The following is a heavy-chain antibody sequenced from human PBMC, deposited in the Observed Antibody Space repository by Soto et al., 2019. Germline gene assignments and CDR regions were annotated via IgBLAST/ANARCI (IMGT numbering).Heavy chain of an antibody. J-gene: IGHJ6*02. V-gene: IGHV1-69*01. CDR1: GGTFSTHA. D-gene: IGHD3-3*01. Sequence: QVQLVQSGAEVKKPGSSVKVSCKASGGTFSTHAISWVRQAPGQGLEWLGGIIPTLGTPNYAQKFQGRVTVTADEYTSTAYMELSRLTSEDTDVYYCARAALRSGYYGYYYGMDVWGQGTAVNV. CDR3: ARAALRSGYYGYYYGMDV. CDR2: IIPTLGTP.